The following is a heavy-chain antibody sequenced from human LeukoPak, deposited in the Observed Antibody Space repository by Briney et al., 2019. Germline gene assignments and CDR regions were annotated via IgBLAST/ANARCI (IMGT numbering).Heavy chain of an antibody. CDR2: ISYDGSNK. V-gene: IGHV3-30*03. Sequence: GGSLRLSCAASGFTFSSYGMHWVRQAPGQGLEWVAVISYDGSNKYYADSVKGRFTISRDNSKNTLYLQMNSLRAEDTAVYYCATSHQPWIKTYYFDYWGQGTLVTVSS. D-gene: IGHD5-12*01. CDR3: ATSHQPWIKTYYFDY. J-gene: IGHJ4*02. CDR1: GFTFSSYG.